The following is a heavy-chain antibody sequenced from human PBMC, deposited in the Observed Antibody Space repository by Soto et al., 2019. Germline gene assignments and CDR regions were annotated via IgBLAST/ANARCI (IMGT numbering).Heavy chain of an antibody. CDR2: IYHSGST. J-gene: IGHJ1*01. Sequence: SETLSLTCAVSGGSISSSNWWSWVRQPPGKGLEWIGEIYHSGSTNYNPSLKSRVTISVDKSKNQFSLKLSSVTAADTAVYYCARDARSSSSEPPEYFQHWGQGTLVTVSS. D-gene: IGHD6-6*01. V-gene: IGHV4-4*02. CDR1: GGSISSSNW. CDR3: ARDARSSSSEPPEYFQH.